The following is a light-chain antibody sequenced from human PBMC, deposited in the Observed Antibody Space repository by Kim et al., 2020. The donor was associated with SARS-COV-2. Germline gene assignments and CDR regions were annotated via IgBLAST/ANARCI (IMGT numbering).Light chain of an antibody. CDR1: QTINNW. CDR2: KAS. V-gene: IGKV1-5*03. CDR3: QQYKSYPYT. Sequence: SSSVEDRVTVTCRASQTINNWLAWYQQRPGKAPKFLIYKASTLESGVPARFGGSGSGTEFTLTISSLQPDDSGTYYCQQYKSYPYTFGQGTKLEI. J-gene: IGKJ2*01.